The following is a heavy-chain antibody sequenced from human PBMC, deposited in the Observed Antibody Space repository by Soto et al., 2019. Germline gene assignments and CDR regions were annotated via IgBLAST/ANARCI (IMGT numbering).Heavy chain of an antibody. CDR1: GFPFSAYG. J-gene: IGHJ4*02. CDR2: IYYDGNNK. V-gene: IGHV3-33*01. Sequence: QVHLVASGGGVVQPGRSLRLSCAASGFPFSAYGMHWVRQAPGQGLEWLAMIYYDGNNKYYAPSVEGRFTISRDNSKNTLYLQMNSLRVEDTAVYYCARVGGTVASDYWGQGTLVIVSS. D-gene: IGHD4-17*01. CDR3: ARVGGTVASDY.